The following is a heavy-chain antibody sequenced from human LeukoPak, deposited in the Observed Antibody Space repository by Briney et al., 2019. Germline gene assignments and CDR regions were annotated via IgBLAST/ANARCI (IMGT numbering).Heavy chain of an antibody. CDR2: IWYDGSNK. Sequence: GGSLRLSCAASGFTFSSYAMSWVRQAPGKGLEWVAVIWYDGSNKYYADSVKGRFTISRDNSKNTLYLQMNSLRAEDTAVYYCARGTTLGDDYFDYWGQGTLVTVSS. CDR1: GFTFSSYA. V-gene: IGHV3-33*08. J-gene: IGHJ4*02. D-gene: IGHD2/OR15-2a*01. CDR3: ARGTTLGDDYFDY.